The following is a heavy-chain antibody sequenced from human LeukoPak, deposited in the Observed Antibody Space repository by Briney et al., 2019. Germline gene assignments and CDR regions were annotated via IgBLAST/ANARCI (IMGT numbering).Heavy chain of an antibody. D-gene: IGHD6-13*01. CDR1: GYTFTGDH. Sequence: ASVKVSCKASGYTFTGDHLHWVRQAPGQGLEYMGWTNPRSGGTNYAQKFQGRVAMTRDTSISTAYMELSRLRSDDTAVYYCARDRRSAAGIDYYYYGMDVWGQGTTVTVSS. CDR3: ARDRRSAAGIDYYYYGMDV. J-gene: IGHJ6*02. V-gene: IGHV1-2*02. CDR2: TNPRSGGT.